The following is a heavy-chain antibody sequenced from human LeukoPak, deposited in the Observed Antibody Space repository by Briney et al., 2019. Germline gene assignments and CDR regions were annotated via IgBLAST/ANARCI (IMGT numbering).Heavy chain of an antibody. V-gene: IGHV3-23*01. J-gene: IGHJ6*02. Sequence: GGSLRLPCAASGFTFSSYAMSWVRQAPGKGLEWVSAISGSGGSTYYADSVKGRFTISRDNSKNTLYLQMNSLRAEDTAVYYCAKVEYYDSSGYYYYYYGMDVWGQGTTVTVSS. CDR2: ISGSGGST. D-gene: IGHD3-22*01. CDR1: GFTFSSYA. CDR3: AKVEYYDSSGYYYYYYGMDV.